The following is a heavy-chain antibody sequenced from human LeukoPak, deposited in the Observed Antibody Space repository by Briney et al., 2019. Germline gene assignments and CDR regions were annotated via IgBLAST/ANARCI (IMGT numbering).Heavy chain of an antibody. D-gene: IGHD6-13*01. CDR3: ARGVIAAGGNDFDY. J-gene: IGHJ4*02. CDR1: GYTFSSYD. V-gene: IGHV1-8*01. CDR2: MNPNSGNT. Sequence: GASVKVSCKASGYTFSSYDINWVRQASGQGLEWMGWMNPNSGNTGYAQKFQGRVTMTRNTPTSTAYMELSSLRSEDTAVYYCARGVIAAGGNDFDYWGQGTLVTVSS.